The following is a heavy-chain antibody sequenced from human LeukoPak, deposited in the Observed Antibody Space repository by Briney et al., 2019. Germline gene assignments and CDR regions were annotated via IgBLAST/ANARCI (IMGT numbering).Heavy chain of an antibody. Sequence: SETLSLTCTVSGGSISSSNWWSWVRQPPGKGLEWIGEIYHSGSTNYNPSLKSRVTISVDKSKNQFSLKLSSVTAADTAVYYCARMSPRYYYGSGGLPGSDYWGQGTLVTVSS. CDR2: IYHSGST. D-gene: IGHD3-10*01. V-gene: IGHV4-4*02. J-gene: IGHJ4*02. CDR3: ARMSPRYYYGSGGLPGSDY. CDR1: GGSISSSNW.